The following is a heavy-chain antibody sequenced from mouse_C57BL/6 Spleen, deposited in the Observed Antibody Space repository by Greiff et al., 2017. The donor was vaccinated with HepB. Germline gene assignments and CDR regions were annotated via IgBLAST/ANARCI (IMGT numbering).Heavy chain of an antibody. Sequence: EVQLQQSGPELVKPGASVKMSCKASGYTFTDYNMHWVKQSHGKSLEWIGYINPNNGGTSYNQKFKGKATLTVNKSSRTAYMELRSLTSEDSAVYDCERGYYGSSYYFDYWGQGTTLTVSS. CDR1: GYTFTDYN. V-gene: IGHV1-22*01. CDR2: INPNNGGT. D-gene: IGHD1-1*01. J-gene: IGHJ2*01. CDR3: ERGYYGSSYYFDY.